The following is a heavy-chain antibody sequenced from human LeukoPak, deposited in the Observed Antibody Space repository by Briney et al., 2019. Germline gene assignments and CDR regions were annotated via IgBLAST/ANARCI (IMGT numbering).Heavy chain of an antibody. CDR3: AKSEDGAPVDY. D-gene: IGHD4-17*01. CDR2: IWYDGSNK. V-gene: IGHV3-33*06. Sequence: PGRSLRLSCAASGFTFSSYGMHWVRQAPGKGLEWVAVIWYDGSNKYYADSVKGRFTISRDNSKNTLYLQMNSLRAEDTAVYYCAKSEDGAPVDYRGQGTLVTVSS. J-gene: IGHJ4*02. CDR1: GFTFSSYG.